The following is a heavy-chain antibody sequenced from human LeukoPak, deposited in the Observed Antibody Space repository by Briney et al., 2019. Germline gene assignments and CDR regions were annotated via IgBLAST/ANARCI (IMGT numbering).Heavy chain of an antibody. CDR2: IKQDGSEK. Sequence: GGSLRLSCTVSGFTVSGNSMSWVRQAPGKGLEWVANIKQDGSEKYYVDSVKGRFTISRDNAKNSLYLQMNSLRAEDTAVYYCARQTGSGLFTLPGGQGTLVTVSS. CDR3: ARQTGSGLFTLP. D-gene: IGHD3/OR15-3a*01. CDR1: GFTVSGNS. V-gene: IGHV3-7*01. J-gene: IGHJ4*02.